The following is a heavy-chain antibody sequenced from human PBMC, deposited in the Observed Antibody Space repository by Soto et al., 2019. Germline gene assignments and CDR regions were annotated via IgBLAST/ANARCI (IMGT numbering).Heavy chain of an antibody. J-gene: IGHJ5*02. Sequence: EFQVLQSGGGLVQPGGSLTLSCAASGFPFSSTDMTWVRQAPGKGLEWVSTIDGSGGTTYYAESVKGRFTISRDNSINTVFLQMSSLRADDTALYFCAKNSGWFNTWGQGALVTVSS. D-gene: IGHD3-10*01. V-gene: IGHV3-23*01. CDR1: GFPFSSTD. CDR3: AKNSGWFNT. CDR2: IDGSGGTT.